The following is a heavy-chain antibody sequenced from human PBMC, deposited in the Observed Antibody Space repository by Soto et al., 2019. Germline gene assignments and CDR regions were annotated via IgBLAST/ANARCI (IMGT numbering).Heavy chain of an antibody. D-gene: IGHD2-21*02. Sequence: SLRLSCAASGFTFSSYGMHWVRQAPGKGLEWVAVISYDGSNKYYADSVKGRFTISRDNSKNTLYLQMNSLRAEDTAVYYCAKAKVGYCGGDCFYYYGMDVWGQGTTVTVSS. CDR1: GFTFSSYG. CDR2: ISYDGSNK. CDR3: AKAKVGYCGGDCFYYYGMDV. J-gene: IGHJ6*02. V-gene: IGHV3-30*18.